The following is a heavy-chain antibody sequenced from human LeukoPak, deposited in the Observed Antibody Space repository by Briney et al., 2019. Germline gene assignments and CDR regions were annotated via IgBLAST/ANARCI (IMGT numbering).Heavy chain of an antibody. Sequence: SETLSLTCTVSGGSISSGGYYWSWIRQHPGKGLEWIGYIYYSGSTYYNPFLKSRVTISVDTSKNQFSLKLSSVTAADTAVYYCARGLGYCSGGSCYVSWFDPWGQGTLVTVSS. V-gene: IGHV4-31*03. D-gene: IGHD2-15*01. CDR2: IYYSGST. J-gene: IGHJ5*02. CDR1: GGSISSGGYY. CDR3: ARGLGYCSGGSCYVSWFDP.